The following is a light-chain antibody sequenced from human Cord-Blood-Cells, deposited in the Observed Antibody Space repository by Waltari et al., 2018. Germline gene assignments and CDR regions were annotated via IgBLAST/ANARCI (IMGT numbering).Light chain of an antibody. CDR3: SSYTSSSTVV. CDR1: SSDVGGYNY. V-gene: IGLV2-14*01. Sequence: QPTLTQPASVSGPPGKSITIPCTGTSSDVGGYNYVSWYQQHPGKTPKLMLYDVSNRPSGVSNRFSGSKSGNTASLTISGLQAEDEADYYCSSYTSSSTVVFGGGTKLTVL. CDR2: DVS. J-gene: IGLJ2*01.